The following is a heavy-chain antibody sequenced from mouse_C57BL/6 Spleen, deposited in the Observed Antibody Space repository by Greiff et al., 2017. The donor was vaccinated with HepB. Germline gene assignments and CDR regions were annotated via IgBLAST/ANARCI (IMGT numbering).Heavy chain of an antibody. CDR2: IYPRSGNT. J-gene: IGHJ4*01. CDR3: ATGGSSSVNY. V-gene: IGHV1-81*01. D-gene: IGHD1-1*01. CDR1: GYTFTSYG. Sequence: QVQLKESGAELARPGASVKLSCKASGYTFTSYGISWVKQRTGQGLEWIGEIYPRSGNTYYNEKFKGKATLTADKSSSTAYMELRSLTSEDSAVYFCATGGSSSVNYWGQGTSVTVSS.